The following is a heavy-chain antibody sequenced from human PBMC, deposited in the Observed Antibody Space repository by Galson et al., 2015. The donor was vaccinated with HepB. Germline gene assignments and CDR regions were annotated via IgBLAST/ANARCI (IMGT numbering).Heavy chain of an antibody. J-gene: IGHJ5*02. CDR1: GFTFSSYA. D-gene: IGHD3-22*01. CDR2: ISGSGGST. Sequence: SLRLSCAASGFTFSSYAMSWVRQAPGKGLEWVSAISGSGGSTYYADSVKGRFTISRDNSKNTLYLQMNSLRAEDTAVYYCAKVFDDSSGYYSPGWFDPWGQGTLVTVSS. V-gene: IGHV3-23*01. CDR3: AKVFDDSSGYYSPGWFDP.